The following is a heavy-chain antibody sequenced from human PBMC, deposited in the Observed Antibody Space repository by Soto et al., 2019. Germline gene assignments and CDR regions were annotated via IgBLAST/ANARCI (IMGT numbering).Heavy chain of an antibody. CDR1: GGTFSSYA. J-gene: IGHJ4*02. Sequence: SVKVSCKASGGTFSSYAISWVRQAPGQGLEWMGGIIPTFGTANYAQKFQGRVTITADESTSTAYMELSSLRSEDTAVYYCATLGYCSSNSCRIAVAGRHGFDYWGQGTLVTVSS. V-gene: IGHV1-69*13. CDR3: ATLGYCSSNSCRIAVAGRHGFDY. CDR2: IIPTFGTA. D-gene: IGHD2-2*01.